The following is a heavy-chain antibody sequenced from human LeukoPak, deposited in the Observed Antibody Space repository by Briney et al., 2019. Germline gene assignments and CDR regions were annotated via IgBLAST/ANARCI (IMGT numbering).Heavy chain of an antibody. J-gene: IGHJ4*02. CDR3: ARDESYDILTGYPY. V-gene: IGHV3-7*01. Sequence: GGSLRLSCAASGFTFSSYWMSWVRQAPGKGLEWVANIKQDGSEKYYVDSVKGRFTISRDNAKNSLYLQMNSLRAEDTAVYYCARDESYDILTGYPYWGQGTLVTVSS. CDR2: IKQDGSEK. D-gene: IGHD3-9*01. CDR1: GFTFSSYW.